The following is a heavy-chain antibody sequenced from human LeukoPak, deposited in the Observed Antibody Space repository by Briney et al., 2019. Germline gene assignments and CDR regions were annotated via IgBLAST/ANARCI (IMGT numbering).Heavy chain of an antibody. Sequence: SETLSLTCTVSGGSISSSSYYWGWIRQPPGKGLEWIGGIYYSGSTYYNPSLKSRVTISVDTSKNQFSLKLSSVTAADTAVYYCARGYYYDSSGYDAFDIWGQGTMVTVSS. CDR3: ARGYYYDSSGYDAFDI. CDR2: IYYSGST. J-gene: IGHJ3*02. D-gene: IGHD3-22*01. V-gene: IGHV4-39*07. CDR1: GGSISSSSYY.